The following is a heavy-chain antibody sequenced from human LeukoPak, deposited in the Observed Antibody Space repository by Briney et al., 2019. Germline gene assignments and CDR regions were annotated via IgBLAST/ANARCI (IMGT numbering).Heavy chain of an antibody. CDR1: GFTFSAYG. J-gene: IGHJ6*03. V-gene: IGHV3-30*18. CDR2: ISFDGSSK. Sequence: PGRSLRLSCAASGFTFSAYGMHWVRQAPGKGLEWVAVISFDGSSKDYAESVRGRFTVSRDNSKNTLYLQMNSLRVEDTAVYYCAKAADQYYYYYFYYMDVWGKGTTVTVSS. CDR3: AKAADQYYYYYFYYMDV. D-gene: IGHD2-2*01.